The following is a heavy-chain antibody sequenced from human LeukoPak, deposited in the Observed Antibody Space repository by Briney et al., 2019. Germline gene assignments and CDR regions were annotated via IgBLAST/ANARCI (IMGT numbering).Heavy chain of an antibody. D-gene: IGHD6-19*01. V-gene: IGHV1-69*04. J-gene: IGHJ4*02. CDR2: IIPILGIA. CDR3: ARVWRAVAGTANDY. Sequence: SVKVSCKASGGTFSSYAISWVRQAPGQGLEWMGRIIPILGIANYAQKFQGRVTITADKSTSTAYMELSSLRSEDTAVYYCARVWRAVAGTANDYWGQGTLVTVSS. CDR1: GGTFSSYA.